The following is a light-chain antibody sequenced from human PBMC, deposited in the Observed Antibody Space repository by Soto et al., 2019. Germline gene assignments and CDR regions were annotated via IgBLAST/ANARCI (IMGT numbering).Light chain of an antibody. CDR1: ESNIGSNN. V-gene: IGLV1-44*01. CDR2: SNY. J-gene: IGLJ3*02. Sequence: QSVLTQPPSASGTPGQRVTISCTGSESNIGSNNVSWYQQLPGAAPKLLIYSNYQRPSGVPARFSGSKSGTSASLAIRGLQSEDEADYYCATWYGSLNGKGVFGGGTKLTVL. CDR3: ATWYGSLNGKGV.